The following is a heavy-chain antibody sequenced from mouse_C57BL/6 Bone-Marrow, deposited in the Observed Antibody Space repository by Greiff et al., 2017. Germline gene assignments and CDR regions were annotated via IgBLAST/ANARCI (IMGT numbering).Heavy chain of an antibody. CDR2: IDPETGGT. D-gene: IGHD1-1*01. V-gene: IGHV1-15*01. Sequence: VQLQQSGAELVRPGASVTLSCKASGFTFTDYEMHWVKQTPVHGLEWIGAIDPETGGTAYNQKFKDKATLTADKSSSTAYMQLSSLTSEDSAVYYCARATTVSYWGQGTTLTVSS. J-gene: IGHJ2*01. CDR3: ARATTVSY. CDR1: GFTFTDYE.